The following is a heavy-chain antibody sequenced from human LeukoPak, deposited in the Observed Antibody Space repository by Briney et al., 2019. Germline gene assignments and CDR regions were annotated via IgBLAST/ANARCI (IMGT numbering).Heavy chain of an antibody. Sequence: SGPTLVKPTETLTLTCTFSGLSLRTSEVGVGWIRQPPGKALEWLALIYWDDDKHYSPSLKSRLTITKDTSKNQVVLTMTNMDPVDTATYYCARRPWGYSDSGTPVQWFDPWGQGTLVTVSS. CDR2: IYWDDDK. J-gene: IGHJ5*02. V-gene: IGHV2-5*02. CDR3: ARRPWGYSDSGTPVQWFDP. D-gene: IGHD3-10*01. CDR1: GLSLRTSEVG.